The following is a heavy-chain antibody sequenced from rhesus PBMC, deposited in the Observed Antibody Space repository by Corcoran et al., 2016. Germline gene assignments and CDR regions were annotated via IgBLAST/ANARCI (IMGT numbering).Heavy chain of an antibody. CDR1: GFPISTTGTG. CDR2: IFWNDSK. V-gene: IGHV2-95*01. D-gene: IGHD3-34*01. J-gene: IGHJ2*01. CDR3: ARVEGWGKWYFDI. Sequence: QVTLKESGPALVKPTQTLPLTCTFSGFPISTTGTGVGWIRQPPGKALEWLASIFWNDSKYYTTSLKSRLTISKDTSKNQVALTMTNMDPVDTATYYCARVEGWGKWYFDIWGPGTPITISS.